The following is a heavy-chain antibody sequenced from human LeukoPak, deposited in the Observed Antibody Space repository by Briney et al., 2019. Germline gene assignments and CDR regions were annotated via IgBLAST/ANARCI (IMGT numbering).Heavy chain of an antibody. D-gene: IGHD1-26*01. CDR1: GFTFSTYW. CDR2: RKQDGSGK. Sequence: PGGSLRLSCAASGFTFSTYWMNWVRQAPGKGLEWVANRKQDGSGKYYVDSVKGRFTISRDNAKNSLYLQMNSLTAEDTAVYYCARDPDQIVGANFDYWGQGTLVTVSS. CDR3: ARDPDQIVGANFDY. V-gene: IGHV3-7*01. J-gene: IGHJ4*02.